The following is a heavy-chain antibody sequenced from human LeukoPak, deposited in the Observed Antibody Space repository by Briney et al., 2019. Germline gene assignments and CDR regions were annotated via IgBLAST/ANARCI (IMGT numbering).Heavy chain of an antibody. CDR1: GGSFSGYY. CDR2: INHSGST. Sequence: SETLSLTCAVYGGSFSGYYWSWIRQPPGKGLEWIGEINHSGSTNYNPSLKSRVTISVDTSKNQFSLKLSSVTAADTAVYYCARERESLRLDCSGGSCYPLYYYYMDVWGKGTTVTISS. J-gene: IGHJ6*03. D-gene: IGHD2-15*01. V-gene: IGHV4-34*01. CDR3: ARERESLRLDCSGGSCYPLYYYYMDV.